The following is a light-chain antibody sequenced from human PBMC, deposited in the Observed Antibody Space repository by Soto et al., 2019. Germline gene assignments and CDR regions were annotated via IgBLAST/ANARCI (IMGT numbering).Light chain of an antibody. V-gene: IGKV1-5*03. J-gene: IGKJ1*01. CDR2: KAS. Sequence: DIQMTQSPSTLSASVGDRVTVTCRASQSIDKWLAWYQQKPGKTPKLLMYKASLLQSGIPSRFSVSGSGTEFTLTISSLQSDDVASYYCQQYSKYPWTFGQGTKVEV. CDR3: QQYSKYPWT. CDR1: QSIDKW.